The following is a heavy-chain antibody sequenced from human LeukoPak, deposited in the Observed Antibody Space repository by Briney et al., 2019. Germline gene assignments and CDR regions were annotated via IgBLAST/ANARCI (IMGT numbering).Heavy chain of an antibody. CDR1: GFTFSSYS. D-gene: IGHD3-16*02. V-gene: IGHV3-48*02. Sequence: PGGSLRLSCAASGFTFSSYSMNWVRQAPGKGLEWVSYISSSSSTIYYADSVKGRFTISRDNAKNSLYLQMNSLRDEDTAVYYCARGAAYDYVWGSYRYSNKYHYFDYWGQGTLVTVSS. CDR2: ISSSSSTI. CDR3: ARGAAYDYVWGSYRYSNKYHYFDY. J-gene: IGHJ4*02.